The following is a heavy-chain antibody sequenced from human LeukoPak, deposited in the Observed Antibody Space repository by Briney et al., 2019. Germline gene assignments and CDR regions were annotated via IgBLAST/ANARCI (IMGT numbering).Heavy chain of an antibody. CDR2: ISDSGDYT. CDR3: AEDTSIGKYCTNGVCSPFDY. CDR1: GFTFSSYA. D-gene: IGHD2-8*01. V-gene: IGHV3-23*01. Sequence: GGSLRLSCAGSGFTFSSYAMSWVRQAPGQGLEWVSVISDSGDYTSYADSVRGRFTISRDNSRNTLYLQMISLRPEDTAVYDCAEDTSIGKYCTNGVCSPFDYWGQGTLVTVSS. J-gene: IGHJ4*02.